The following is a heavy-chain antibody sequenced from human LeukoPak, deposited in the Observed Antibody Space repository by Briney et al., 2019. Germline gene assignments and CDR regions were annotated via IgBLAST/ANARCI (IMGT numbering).Heavy chain of an antibody. Sequence: HPGGSLRLSCAASGFTFSSYAMSWVRQAPGKGLEWVSAISGSGGSTYYADSVKGRFTISRDNSKNTLYLQMNSLRAEDTAVYYCAKAHVNYYDSSGYYLYYWGQGTLVTVSS. J-gene: IGHJ4*02. CDR2: ISGSGGST. V-gene: IGHV3-23*01. CDR3: AKAHVNYYDSSGYYLYY. CDR1: GFTFSSYA. D-gene: IGHD3-22*01.